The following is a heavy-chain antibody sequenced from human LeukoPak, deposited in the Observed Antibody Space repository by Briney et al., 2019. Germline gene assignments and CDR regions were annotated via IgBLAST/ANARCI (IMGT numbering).Heavy chain of an antibody. CDR3: AKDRGGYSYGSYYYMDV. J-gene: IGHJ6*03. Sequence: GGSLRLSCAASGFTFSSYAMSWVRQAPGKGLEWVSAISGSGGSTYYADSVKGRFTISRDNSKNTLYLQMNSLRAEDTAVYYCAKDRGGYSYGSYYYMDVWGKGTTVTVSS. V-gene: IGHV3-23*01. D-gene: IGHD5-18*01. CDR1: GFTFSSYA. CDR2: ISGSGGST.